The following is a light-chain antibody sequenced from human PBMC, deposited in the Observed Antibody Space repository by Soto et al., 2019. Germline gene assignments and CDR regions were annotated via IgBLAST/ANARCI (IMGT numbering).Light chain of an antibody. CDR3: QPSYSTPPIT. Sequence: EIQVTQCPSTLSASVGDRVTITGRASQSISGWLAWYQQKPGKAPKLLIYAASSLQSGVPSRFSGSGSGTDFTLTISSLQPEDFATHYCQPSYSTPPITFGQGTRLEIK. CDR1: QSISGW. J-gene: IGKJ5*01. V-gene: IGKV1-39*01. CDR2: AAS.